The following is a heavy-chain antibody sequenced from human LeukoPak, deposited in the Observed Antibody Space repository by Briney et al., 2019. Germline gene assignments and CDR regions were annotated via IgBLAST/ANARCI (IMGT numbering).Heavy chain of an antibody. CDR3: ARGLNYYGSGSSFDY. D-gene: IGHD3-10*01. V-gene: IGHV1-2*06. CDR1: GYTFTGYY. J-gene: IGHJ4*02. Sequence: ASVKVSCKASGYTFTGYYMHWVRQAPGQGLEWMGRINPNSGGTNYAQKFQGRVTMTRDTSISTAYMELSRLRSDDTAVYYCARGLNYYGSGSSFDYWGQGTLVTVSS. CDR2: INPNSGGT.